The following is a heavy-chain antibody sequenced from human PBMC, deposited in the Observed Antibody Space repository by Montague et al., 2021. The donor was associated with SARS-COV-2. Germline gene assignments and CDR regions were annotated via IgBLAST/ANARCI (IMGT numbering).Heavy chain of an antibody. CDR1: GGSISSYY. Sequence: SETLSLTCTVSGGSISSYYWSWIRQPPGKGLEWIGYIYYSGSTNYNPSLKSRVTISVDTSENQFSLKLSSVTAADTAVYYCARGMHYYDSSGYYFDYWGQGTLVTVSS. D-gene: IGHD3-22*01. J-gene: IGHJ4*02. CDR3: ARGMHYYDSSGYYFDY. V-gene: IGHV4-59*01. CDR2: IYYSGST.